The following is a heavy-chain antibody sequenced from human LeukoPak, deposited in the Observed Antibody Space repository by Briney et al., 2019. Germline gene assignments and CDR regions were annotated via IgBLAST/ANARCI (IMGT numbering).Heavy chain of an antibody. D-gene: IGHD5-18*01. Sequence: ASVKVSCKASGGTFSSYAISWVRQAPGQGLEWMGRIIPIVGTANYAQKFQGRVTITTDESTSTAYMELSSLRSEDTAVYYCARDRGYSYGNDYWGQGTLVTVSS. CDR2: IIPIVGTA. J-gene: IGHJ4*02. CDR1: GGTFSSYA. V-gene: IGHV1-69*05. CDR3: ARDRGYSYGNDY.